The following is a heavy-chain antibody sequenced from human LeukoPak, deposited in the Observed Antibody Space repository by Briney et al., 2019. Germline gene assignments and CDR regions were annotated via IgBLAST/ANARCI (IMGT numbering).Heavy chain of an antibody. V-gene: IGHV4-39*01. CDR3: SSVRRGFGESSKYYSYYYMNV. Sequence: SETLSLTCTVSGASISTNSYYWGWIRQPPGKGLEWIGNIYYTGSTYYNPSLKSRVTISVDTSKNQFSLKLSAVTAADTAVYYCSSVRRGFGESSKYYSYYYMNVWGNGTTVTISS. CDR2: IYYTGST. D-gene: IGHD3-10*01. J-gene: IGHJ6*03. CDR1: GASISTNSYY.